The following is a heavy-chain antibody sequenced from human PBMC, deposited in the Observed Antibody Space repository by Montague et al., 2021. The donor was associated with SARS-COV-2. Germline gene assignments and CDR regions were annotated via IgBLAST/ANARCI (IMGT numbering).Heavy chain of an antibody. J-gene: IGHJ6*02. CDR2: ISSSSSYI. V-gene: IGHV3-21*01. CDR1: GGSFSGYY. Sequence: ETLSLTCAVYGGSFSGYYWSWIRQPPGKGLEWVSSISSSSSYIYYADSVKGRFTISRDNAKNSLYLQMNSLRAEDTAVYYCARDQQLVLGYYYGMDVWGQGTTVTVSS. D-gene: IGHD6-13*01. CDR3: ARDQQLVLGYYYGMDV.